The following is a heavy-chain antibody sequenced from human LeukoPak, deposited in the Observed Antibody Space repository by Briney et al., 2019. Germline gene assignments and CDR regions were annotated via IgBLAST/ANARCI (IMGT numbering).Heavy chain of an antibody. D-gene: IGHD2-21*02. CDR1: GGTFSSYA. V-gene: IGHV1-69*13. Sequence: ASVKVSCKASGGTFSSYAISWVRQAPGQGLEWMGGIIPIFGTANYAQKFQGRVTITADESTSTAYMELSSLRSEDTAVYYCARDRPYCGGDCHDYRGQGTLVTVSS. J-gene: IGHJ4*02. CDR2: IIPIFGTA. CDR3: ARDRPYCGGDCHDY.